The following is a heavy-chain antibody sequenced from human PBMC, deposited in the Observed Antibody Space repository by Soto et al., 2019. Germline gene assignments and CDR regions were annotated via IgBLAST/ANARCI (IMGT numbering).Heavy chain of an antibody. D-gene: IGHD6-13*01. CDR3: ARDLQCSRLFYGMDV. CDR2: ISHSGRT. CDR1: GGSFTGYY. Sequence: PSETLSLTCAVNGGSFTGYYGAWIRQSPGKGLEWIGEISHSGRTNYNPSLKSRVTISVDTSKNQFSLKLSSVTAADTAVYYCARDLQCSRLFYGMDVWGQGTTVTVSS. V-gene: IGHV4-34*01. J-gene: IGHJ6*02.